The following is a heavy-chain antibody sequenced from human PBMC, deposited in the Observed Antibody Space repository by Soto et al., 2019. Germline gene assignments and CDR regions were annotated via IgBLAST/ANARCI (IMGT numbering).Heavy chain of an antibody. D-gene: IGHD6-19*01. CDR1: GGSISSSSYY. Sequence: PSETLSLTCTVSGGSISSSSYYWGWIRQPPGKGLEWIGSIYYSGSTYYNPSLKSRVTISVDTSKNQFSLKLSSVTAADTALYYCARHRGGSSGWYWQGAFDIWGQGTMVTVSS. J-gene: IGHJ3*02. CDR2: IYYSGST. V-gene: IGHV4-39*01. CDR3: ARHRGGSSGWYWQGAFDI.